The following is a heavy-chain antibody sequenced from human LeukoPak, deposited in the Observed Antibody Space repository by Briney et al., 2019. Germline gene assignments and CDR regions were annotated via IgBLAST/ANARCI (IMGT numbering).Heavy chain of an antibody. D-gene: IGHD3-10*01. CDR1: GGSISSSSYY. CDR2: IYYSGST. CDR3: ARQSLLWFGELLQIHPFGY. Sequence: SETLSLTCTVSGGSISSSSYYWGWIRQPPGKGLEWIGSIYYSGSTYYNPSLKSRVTISVDTSKNQFSLKLSSVTAADTAVYYCARQSLLWFGELLQIHPFGYWGQGTLVTVSS. V-gene: IGHV4-39*01. J-gene: IGHJ4*02.